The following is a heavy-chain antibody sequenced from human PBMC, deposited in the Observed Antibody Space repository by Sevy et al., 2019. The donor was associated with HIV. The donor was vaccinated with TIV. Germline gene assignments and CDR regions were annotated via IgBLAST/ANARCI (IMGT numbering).Heavy chain of an antibody. Sequence: GGSLRLSCAASGFTFRNYAIHWVRQAPGKGLEWVAVISHDGSHKYSADSVKGRFTISRDNSKNTLYLQMNSLRAEDTAMYYCAEDPTLYASGWYYFDYWGQGTLVTVSS. V-gene: IGHV3-30*04. J-gene: IGHJ4*02. CDR1: GFTFRNYA. CDR3: AEDPTLYASGWYYFDY. CDR2: ISHDGSHK. D-gene: IGHD6-19*01.